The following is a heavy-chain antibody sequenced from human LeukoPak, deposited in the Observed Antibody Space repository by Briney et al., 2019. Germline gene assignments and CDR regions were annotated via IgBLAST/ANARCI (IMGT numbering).Heavy chain of an antibody. Sequence: SETLSLTCTVSGGSISSYDWSWIRQPPGKGLEWIGYIYYSGSTNYNPSLKSRVTISVDTSKNQFSLKLSSVTAADTAVYYCARHRLSDYDFWSGYYGQDYYYGMDVWGQGTTVTVSS. V-gene: IGHV4-59*08. CDR2: IYYSGST. CDR3: ARHRLSDYDFWSGYYGQDYYYGMDV. CDR1: GGSISSYD. D-gene: IGHD3-3*01. J-gene: IGHJ6*02.